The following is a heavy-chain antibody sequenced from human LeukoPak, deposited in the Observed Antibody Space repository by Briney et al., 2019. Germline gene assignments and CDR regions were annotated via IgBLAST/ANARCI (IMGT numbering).Heavy chain of an antibody. D-gene: IGHD6-19*01. CDR1: GFTFSSYG. V-gene: IGHV3-33*01. J-gene: IGHJ4*02. Sequence: GGSLRLSCAASGFTFSSYGMHWVRQAPGKGLEWVAVIWYDGSNKYYADSVKGRFTISRDNSKNTLYLQMNSLRAEDTAVYYCAREEAVAATFDFWGQGTRVTVSS. CDR2: IWYDGSNK. CDR3: AREEAVAATFDF.